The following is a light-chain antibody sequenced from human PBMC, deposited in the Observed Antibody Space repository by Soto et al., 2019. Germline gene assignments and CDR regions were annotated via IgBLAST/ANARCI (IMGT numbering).Light chain of an antibody. Sequence: QSALTQPASMSGSPGQSITISCTGTDNGVGSYNLVSWYQQLPGTAPKLIIHEANKRPSGVSDRFSGSMSGNTASLTISGLQAEDEDDYYCCSYEGSEIWVFGGGTKLTVL. J-gene: IGLJ3*02. CDR1: DNGVGSYNL. CDR3: CSYEGSEIWV. CDR2: EAN. V-gene: IGLV2-23*01.